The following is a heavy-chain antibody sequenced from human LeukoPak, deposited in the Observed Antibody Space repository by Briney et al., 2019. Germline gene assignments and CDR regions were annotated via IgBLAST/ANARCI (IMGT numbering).Heavy chain of an antibody. CDR2: ISSSSSYI. D-gene: IGHD3-10*01. CDR1: GFTFSSYS. Sequence: GGSLRLSCAASGFTFSSYSMNWVRQAPGKGLEWVSSISSSSSYIYYADSVKGRFTISRDNAKNSLYLQMNSLRAEDTAVYYCARDVGSGSYIRNAFDIWGQGTMVTVSS. CDR3: ARDVGSGSYIRNAFDI. V-gene: IGHV3-21*01. J-gene: IGHJ3*02.